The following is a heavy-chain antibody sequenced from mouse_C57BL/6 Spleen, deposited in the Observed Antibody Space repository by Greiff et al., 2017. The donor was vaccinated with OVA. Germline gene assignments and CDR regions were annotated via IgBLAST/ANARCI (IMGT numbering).Heavy chain of an antibody. Sequence: EVKLVESGGGLVKPGGSLKLSCAASGFTFSSYAMSWVRQTPEKRLEWVATISDGGSYTYYPDNVKGRFTISRDNAKNNLYLQMSHLKSEDTAMYYCAMYYYGSSPFDYWGQGTTLTVSS. CDR1: GFTFSSYA. CDR2: ISDGGSYT. CDR3: AMYYYGSSPFDY. D-gene: IGHD1-1*01. J-gene: IGHJ2*01. V-gene: IGHV5-4*03.